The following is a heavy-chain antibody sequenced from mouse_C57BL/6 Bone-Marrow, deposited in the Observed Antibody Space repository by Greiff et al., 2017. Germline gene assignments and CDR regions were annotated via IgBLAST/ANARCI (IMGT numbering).Heavy chain of an antibody. D-gene: IGHD1-1*01. CDR3: TRDLYYGSFYYAMDY. CDR2: ISSGGDYI. Sequence: EVKLMESGEGLVKPGGSLKLSCAASGFTFSSYAMSWVRQTPEKRLEWVAYISSGGDYIYYADTVKGRFTISRDNARNTLYLQMSSLKSEDTAMYYCTRDLYYGSFYYAMDYWGQGTSVTVSS. CDR1: GFTFSSYA. J-gene: IGHJ4*01. V-gene: IGHV5-9-1*02.